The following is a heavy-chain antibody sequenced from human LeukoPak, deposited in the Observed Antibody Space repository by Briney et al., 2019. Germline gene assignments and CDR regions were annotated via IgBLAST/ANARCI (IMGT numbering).Heavy chain of an antibody. D-gene: IGHD3-10*01. CDR3: ARVAQYYGSGSYYGP. CDR1: GGSISSCGYY. CDR2: IYYSGST. V-gene: IGHV4-31*03. J-gene: IGHJ5*02. Sequence: SETLSLTCTVSGGSISSCGYYWSWIRQHPGKGLEWIGYIYYSGSTYYNPSLKSRVTISVDTSKNQFSLKLSSVTAADTAVYYCARVAQYYGSGSYYGPWGQGTLVTVSS.